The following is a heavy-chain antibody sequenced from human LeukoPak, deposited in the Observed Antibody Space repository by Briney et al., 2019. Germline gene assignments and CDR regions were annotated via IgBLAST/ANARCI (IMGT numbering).Heavy chain of an antibody. D-gene: IGHD6-13*01. CDR2: IIPILGIA. CDR1: GGTFSSYA. CDR3: ARLYSSSPGGYYFDY. Sequence: GASVKVSCKASGGTFSSYAISWVRQAPGQGLEWMGRIIPILGIANYAQKFQGRVTITADKSTSTAYMELSGLRSEDTAVYYCARLYSSSPGGYYFDYWGQGTLVTVSS. J-gene: IGHJ4*02. V-gene: IGHV1-69*04.